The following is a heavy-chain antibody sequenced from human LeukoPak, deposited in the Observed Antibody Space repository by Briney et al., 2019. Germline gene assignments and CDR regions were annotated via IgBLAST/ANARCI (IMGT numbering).Heavy chain of an antibody. CDR1: GFTFSSYA. V-gene: IGHV3-7*03. Sequence: GGSLRLSCAASGFTFSSYAMSWVRQAPGKGLEWVANIKLDGSEKNYVDSVKGRFTISRDNTKNSLYLQMNSLRVEDTAVFYCARDQYDTWSRRGNSDSWGQGTLVIVSS. J-gene: IGHJ4*02. CDR3: ARDQYDTWSRRGNSDS. CDR2: IKLDGSEK. D-gene: IGHD3-3*01.